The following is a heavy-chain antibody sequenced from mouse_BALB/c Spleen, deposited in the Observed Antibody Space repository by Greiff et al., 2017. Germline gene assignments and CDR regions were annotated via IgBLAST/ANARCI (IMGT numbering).Heavy chain of an antibody. CDR2: ISNLAYSI. CDR3: ARDPDGNYFDY. D-gene: IGHD2-1*01. CDR1: GFTFSDYG. Sequence: EVKLQESGGGLVQPGGSRKLSCAASGFTFSDYGMAWVRQAPGKGLEWVAFISNLAYSIYYADTVTGRFTISRENAKNTLYLEMSSLRSEDTAMYYCARDPDGNYFDYWGQGTTLTVSS. J-gene: IGHJ2*01. V-gene: IGHV5-15*02.